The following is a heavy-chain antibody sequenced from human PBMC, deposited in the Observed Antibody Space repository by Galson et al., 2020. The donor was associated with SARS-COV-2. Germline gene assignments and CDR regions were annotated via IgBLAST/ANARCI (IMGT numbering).Heavy chain of an antibody. Sequence: GGSLRLSCAASGFTFTSYAMSWVRQAPGKGLEWVSHISGSGDTTYYADSVKGRFTISRDNSKNTLYLQMNSLRAEDTAVYYCAKDGDSKSYYYYYGMDVWGQGTTVTVSS. CDR1: GFTFTSYA. CDR2: ISGSGDTT. V-gene: IGHV3-23*01. CDR3: AKDGDSKSYYYYYGMDV. J-gene: IGHJ6*02.